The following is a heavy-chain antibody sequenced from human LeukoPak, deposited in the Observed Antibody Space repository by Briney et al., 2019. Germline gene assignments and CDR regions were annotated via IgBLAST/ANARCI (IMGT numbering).Heavy chain of an antibody. J-gene: IGHJ4*02. CDR3: AKGHTVTSNLDY. Sequence: PGGSLRLSCAASGFTFSSFGMYWVRQTSGSGLEWVAGLTGSGGTTYHAASVEGRFTIARDNSKNTLYLQMNSLRAEDTAVYYCAKGHTVTSNLDYWGQGTLVTVSS. D-gene: IGHD4-17*01. CDR1: GFTFSSFG. CDR2: LTGSGGTT. V-gene: IGHV3-23*01.